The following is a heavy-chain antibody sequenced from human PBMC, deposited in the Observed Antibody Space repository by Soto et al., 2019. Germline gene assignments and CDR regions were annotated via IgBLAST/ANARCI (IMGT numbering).Heavy chain of an antibody. Sequence: EVQLMESGGGLVQPGGSLRLSCEASGFTFRNYDMHWVRQGTGKGLEWVSGISAAGDPDYADSVEGRFTISRENAQNSFFLQMNSLRVGDTAVYYCARTDRDFYGLDLWGQGTTVIVSS. CDR2: ISAAGDP. CDR3: ARTDRDFYGLDL. J-gene: IGHJ6*02. CDR1: GFTFRNYD. V-gene: IGHV3-13*05.